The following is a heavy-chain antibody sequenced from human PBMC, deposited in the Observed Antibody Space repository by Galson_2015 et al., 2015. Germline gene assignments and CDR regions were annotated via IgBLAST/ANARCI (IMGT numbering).Heavy chain of an antibody. CDR2: ISYDGSNK. CDR1: GFTFSSYA. CDR3: ARALCSGGSCYYSRMRGMVDY. V-gene: IGHV3-30-3*01. Sequence: SLRLSCAASGFTFSSYAMHWVRQAPGKGLEWVAVISYDGSNKYYADSVKGRFTISRDNSKNTLYLQMSSLRAEDTAVYYCARALCSGGSCYYSRMRGMVDYWGQGTLVTVSS. D-gene: IGHD2-15*01. J-gene: IGHJ4*02.